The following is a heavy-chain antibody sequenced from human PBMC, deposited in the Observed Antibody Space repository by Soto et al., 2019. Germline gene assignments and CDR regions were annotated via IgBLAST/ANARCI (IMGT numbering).Heavy chain of an antibody. D-gene: IGHD4-4*01. CDR1: GFTFSSYG. J-gene: IGHJ4*02. Sequence: GGSLRLSCAASGFTFSSYGMHWVRQAPGKGLEWVAVISYDGSNKYCAGSVKGRFTISRDNSKNTLYLQMNSLRAEDTAVYYCAKVPGMTTVTTADFDYWGQGTLVTVSS. CDR3: AKVPGMTTVTTADFDY. V-gene: IGHV3-30*18. CDR2: ISYDGSNK.